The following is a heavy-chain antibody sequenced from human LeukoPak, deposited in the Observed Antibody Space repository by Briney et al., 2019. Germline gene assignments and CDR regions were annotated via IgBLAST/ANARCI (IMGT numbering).Heavy chain of an antibody. Sequence: GGSLRLSCAASGFTVSSNYMSWVRQAPGKGLEWVSVIYSGGSTYYADSVKGRSTISRDNSKNTLYLQMNSLRAEDTAVYYCAKDDSSSWLFDYWGQGTLVTVSS. CDR1: GFTVSSNY. D-gene: IGHD6-13*01. J-gene: IGHJ4*02. CDR3: AKDDSSSWLFDY. V-gene: IGHV3-53*01. CDR2: IYSGGST.